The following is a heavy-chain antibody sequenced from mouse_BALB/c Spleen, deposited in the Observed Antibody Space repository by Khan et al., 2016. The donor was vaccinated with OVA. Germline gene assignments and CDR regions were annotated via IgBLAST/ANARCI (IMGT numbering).Heavy chain of an antibody. CDR1: GFNIKDTY. V-gene: IGHV14-3*02. D-gene: IGHD4-1*01. Sequence: VQLHQSGAELVKPGASVKLSCTASGFNIKDTYMHWVKQRPEQGLEWIGRIDPANGNTKYDPKFQGKATITADTSSNTAYLQLSSLTSEDTAVYYCANWDWYFDVWGAGTTVTVSS. CDR2: IDPANGNT. CDR3: ANWDWYFDV. J-gene: IGHJ1*01.